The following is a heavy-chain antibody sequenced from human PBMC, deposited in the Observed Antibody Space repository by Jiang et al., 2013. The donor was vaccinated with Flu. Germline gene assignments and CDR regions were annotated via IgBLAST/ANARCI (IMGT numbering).Heavy chain of an antibody. CDR1: Y. J-gene: IGHJ6*02. CDR2: INPSGGST. CDR3: ARAPSGYYDSSGYYPWGHYYYYGMDV. D-gene: IGHD3-22*01. V-gene: IGHV1-46*03. Sequence: YMHWVRQAPGQGLEWMGIINPSGGSTSYAQKFQGRVTMTRDTSTSTVYMELSSLRSEDTAVYYCARAPSGYYDSSGYYPWGHYYYYGMDVWGQGTTVTVSS.